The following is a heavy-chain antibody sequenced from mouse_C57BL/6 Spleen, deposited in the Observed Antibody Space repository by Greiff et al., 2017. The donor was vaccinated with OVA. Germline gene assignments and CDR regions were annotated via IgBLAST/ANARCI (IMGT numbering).Heavy chain of an antibody. J-gene: IGHJ2*01. D-gene: IGHD2-4*01. CDR1: GYTFTSYW. V-gene: IGHV1-55*01. CDR3: ARSYDCDVRYFDY. Sequence: VQLQQPGAELVKPGASVKMSCKASGYTFTSYWITWVKQRPGQGLEWIGDIYPGSGSTNYNEKFKSKATLTVDTSSSTAYMQLSSLTSEDSAVYYCARSYDCDVRYFDYWGQGTTLTVSS. CDR2: IYPGSGST.